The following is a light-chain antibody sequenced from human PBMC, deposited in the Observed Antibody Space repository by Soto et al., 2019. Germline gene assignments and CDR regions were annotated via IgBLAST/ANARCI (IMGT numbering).Light chain of an antibody. CDR2: GAS. CDR1: QSVSSSY. J-gene: IGKJ4*01. Sequence: EIVVTQSPVTLSLSPGERATLSCRASQSVSSSYLAWYQQKPGQAPRLLIYGASSRATGIPDRFSGSGSGTDFTLTISRLEPEDFAVYYCQQYGSSRLTFGGGTKVDIK. CDR3: QQYGSSRLT. V-gene: IGKV3-20*01.